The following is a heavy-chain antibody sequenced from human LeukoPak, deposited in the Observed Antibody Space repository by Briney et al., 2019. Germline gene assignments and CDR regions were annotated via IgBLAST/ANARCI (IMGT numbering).Heavy chain of an antibody. D-gene: IGHD1-26*01. V-gene: IGHV3-23*01. Sequence: PGGSLRLSCAASGFTFSSYGMSWVRQAPGKGLEWVSAISGSGGSTNYADSVKGRFTISRDNAKNTLYLQMGSLRAEDTAVYYCARRRSNGGSYWFDLWGQGTLVTVSS. J-gene: IGHJ5*02. CDR1: GFTFSSYG. CDR2: ISGSGGST. CDR3: ARRRSNGGSYWFDL.